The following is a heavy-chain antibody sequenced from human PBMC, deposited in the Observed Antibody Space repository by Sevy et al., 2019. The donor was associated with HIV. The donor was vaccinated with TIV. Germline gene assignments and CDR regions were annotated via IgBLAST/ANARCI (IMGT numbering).Heavy chain of an antibody. V-gene: IGHV4-39*01. CDR3: ARHAVYSSSWFGLYWYFDL. CDR1: GGSISSSSYY. Sequence: SETLSLTCTVSGGSISSSSYYWGWIRQPPGKGLEWIGSIYYSGSTYYNPSLKSRVTISVDTSKNQFSLKLSSVTAADTAVYYCARHAVYSSSWFGLYWYFDLWGRGTLVTVSS. J-gene: IGHJ2*01. D-gene: IGHD6-13*01. CDR2: IYYSGST.